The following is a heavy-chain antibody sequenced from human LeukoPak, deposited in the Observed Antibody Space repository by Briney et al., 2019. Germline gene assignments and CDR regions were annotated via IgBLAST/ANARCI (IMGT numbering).Heavy chain of an antibody. CDR3: AKDLRYYDSSGYPDAFDI. CDR1: GFTFSSYA. Sequence: GGSLRLSCAASGFTFSSYAMSWVRQAPGKGLEWVSVISGSGVNTFYADSVKGRFTISRDNSKSTLYLQMSSLRAEDTAVYYCAKDLRYYDSSGYPDAFDIWGQGTVVTVSS. J-gene: IGHJ3*02. D-gene: IGHD3-22*01. CDR2: ISGSGVNT. V-gene: IGHV3-23*01.